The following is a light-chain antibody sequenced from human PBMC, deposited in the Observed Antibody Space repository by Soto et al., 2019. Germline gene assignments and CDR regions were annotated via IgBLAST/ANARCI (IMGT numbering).Light chain of an antibody. Sequence: DIQMTQSPSAMSASVGDKVTITFRASQGIANYLAWFQQKPGKVPKRLIYGVSSLQTGVPSRFSGSGSGTEFTLTISSLQSEDFAVYYCQQYNSWPETFGQGTKVDIK. CDR2: GVS. CDR1: QGIANY. CDR3: QQYNSWPET. J-gene: IGKJ1*01. V-gene: IGKV1-17*03.